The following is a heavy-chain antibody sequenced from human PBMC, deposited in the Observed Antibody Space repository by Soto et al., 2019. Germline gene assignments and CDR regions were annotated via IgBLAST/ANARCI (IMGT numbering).Heavy chain of an antibody. J-gene: IGHJ4*02. CDR2: IWYDGSNK. D-gene: IGHD3-10*01. V-gene: IGHV3-33*01. Sequence: GGSLRLSCAASGFTFSSYGMHWVRQAPGKGLEWVAVIWYDGSNKYYADSVKGRFTISRDNSKNTLYLQMNSLRAEDTAVYYCARDSSVRGETDYYFDYWGQGTLVTVSS. CDR3: ARDSSVRGETDYYFDY. CDR1: GFTFSSYG.